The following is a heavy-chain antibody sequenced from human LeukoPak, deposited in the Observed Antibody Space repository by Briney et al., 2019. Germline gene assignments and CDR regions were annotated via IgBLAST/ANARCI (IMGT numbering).Heavy chain of an antibody. J-gene: IGHJ4*02. V-gene: IGHV3-23*01. CDR1: GFTFSSYA. D-gene: IGHD5-24*01. CDR3: AKDLVMPTIPSFDY. CDR2: ISGSGGST. Sequence: GGSLTLSCAASGFTFSSYAMSWVRQAPGKGLEWVSVISGSGGSTYYADSVKGRFTISRDNSKNTLYLQMNSLRAEDTAVYYCAKDLVMPTIPSFDYWGQGTLVTVSS.